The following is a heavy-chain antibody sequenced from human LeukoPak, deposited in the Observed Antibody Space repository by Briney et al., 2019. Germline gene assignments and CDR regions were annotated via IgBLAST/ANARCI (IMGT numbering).Heavy chain of an antibody. Sequence: VQPGGSLRLSCAASGFTFTDYWMAWARQVPGKGLEWVANIKGDGSRKYYLDSVKGRYTISRDNARNSVNLEMSSLRADDTAMYYCARDANYHDGSNYYDILDIWGQGTMVTVSS. V-gene: IGHV3-7*01. CDR3: ARDANYHDGSNYYDILDI. CDR2: IKGDGSRK. D-gene: IGHD3-22*01. J-gene: IGHJ3*02. CDR1: GFTFTDYW.